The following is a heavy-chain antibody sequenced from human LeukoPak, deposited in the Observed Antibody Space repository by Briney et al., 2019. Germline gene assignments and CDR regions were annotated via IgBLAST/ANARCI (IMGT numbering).Heavy chain of an antibody. CDR3: ARAVVRGVIITDWFDP. CDR2: IYYSGST. Sequence: SETLSLTCTVSGGSISSYYWSWIRQPPGKGLEWIGYIYYSGSTNYNPSLKSRVTISVDTSKNQFSLKLSSVTAADTAVYYCARAVVRGVIITDWFDPWGQGTLVTVSS. D-gene: IGHD3-10*01. CDR1: GGSISSYY. V-gene: IGHV4-59*01. J-gene: IGHJ5*02.